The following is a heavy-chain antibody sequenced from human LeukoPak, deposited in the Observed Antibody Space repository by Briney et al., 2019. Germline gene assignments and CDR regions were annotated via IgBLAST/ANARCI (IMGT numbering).Heavy chain of an antibody. Sequence: ASVKVSCKASGYTLTTYYSHWVRQAPGQGLEWMGIINPSDDSTAYAQKFQGRLTMTRDTSANTVYMELSSLRSEDTALYYCARGPHSSSWPDIPRDYWGQGTLVTVSS. J-gene: IGHJ4*02. CDR2: INPSDDST. V-gene: IGHV1-46*01. D-gene: IGHD6-13*01. CDR3: ARGPHSSSWPDIPRDY. CDR1: GYTLTTYY.